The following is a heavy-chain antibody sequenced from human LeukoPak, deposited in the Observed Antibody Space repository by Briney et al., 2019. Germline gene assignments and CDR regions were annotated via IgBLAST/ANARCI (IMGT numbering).Heavy chain of an antibody. D-gene: IGHD4-17*01. CDR1: GGTFSSDT. Sequence: SVKVSCKASGGTFSSDTISWVRQAPGQGLEWMGRIIPILGIANYAQKFQGRVTITADKSTSTAYMELSSLRSEDTAVYYCAREVAEDYGDYENYFDYWGQGTLVTVSS. CDR3: AREVAEDYGDYENYFDY. CDR2: IIPILGIA. J-gene: IGHJ4*02. V-gene: IGHV1-69*04.